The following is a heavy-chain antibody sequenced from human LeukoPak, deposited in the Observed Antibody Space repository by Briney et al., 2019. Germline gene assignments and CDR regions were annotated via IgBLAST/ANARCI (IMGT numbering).Heavy chain of an antibody. Sequence: ASVKVSCKASGYTFTSYGISWVRQAPGQGLEWMGWISAYNGNTNYAQKLQGRVTMTTDTSTSTAYMELRSLRSDDTAVYYCARDRSLITFGGVIVTRPFDYWGQGTLVTVSS. D-gene: IGHD3-16*02. CDR3: ARDRSLITFGGVIVTRPFDY. CDR2: ISAYNGNT. J-gene: IGHJ4*02. V-gene: IGHV1-18*01. CDR1: GYTFTSYG.